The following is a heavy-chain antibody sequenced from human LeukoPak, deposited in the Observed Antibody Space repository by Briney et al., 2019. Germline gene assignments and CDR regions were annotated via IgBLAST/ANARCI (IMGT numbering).Heavy chain of an antibody. D-gene: IGHD3-9*01. CDR1: GLTFSSYG. CDR3: AHITLRYFDWLVRRDAFDI. V-gene: IGHV3-30*03. CDR2: ISYDGSNK. Sequence: GRSLTLSCAASGLTFSSYGMHWVRQAPGNGLEWGAVISYDGSNKYYADSVKGRFTISRDNSKNTLYLQMNSLRAEDTAVYYCAHITLRYFDWLVRRDAFDIWGQGTMVTVSS. J-gene: IGHJ3*02.